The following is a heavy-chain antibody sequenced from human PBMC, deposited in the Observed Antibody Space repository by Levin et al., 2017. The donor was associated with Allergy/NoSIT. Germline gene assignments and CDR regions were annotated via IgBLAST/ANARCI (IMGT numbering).Heavy chain of an antibody. CDR1: GGSISSGSYY. V-gene: IGHV4-61*02. Sequence: KTSETLSLTCTVSGGSISSGSYYWSWIRQPAGKGLEWIGRIYTSGSTNYNPSLKSRVTISVDTSKNQFSLKLSSVTAADTAVYYCAREWAMVRGVINGWFDPWGQGTLVTVSS. CDR2: IYTSGST. J-gene: IGHJ5*02. D-gene: IGHD3-10*01. CDR3: AREWAMVRGVINGWFDP.